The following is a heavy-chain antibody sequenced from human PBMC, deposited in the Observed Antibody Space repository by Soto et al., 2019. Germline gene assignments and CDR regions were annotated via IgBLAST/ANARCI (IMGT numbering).Heavy chain of an antibody. Sequence: SETRSLTCAVSGYSISSSNWWGWIRQPPGKGLEWIGYIYYSGSTYYNPSLKSRVTMSVDTSKNQFSLKLSSVTAVDTAVYYCARGQSGYDYSRFYYMDVWGKGTTVTVSS. CDR1: GYSISSSNW. J-gene: IGHJ6*03. D-gene: IGHD5-12*01. CDR2: IYYSGST. V-gene: IGHV4-28*03. CDR3: ARGQSGYDYSRFYYMDV.